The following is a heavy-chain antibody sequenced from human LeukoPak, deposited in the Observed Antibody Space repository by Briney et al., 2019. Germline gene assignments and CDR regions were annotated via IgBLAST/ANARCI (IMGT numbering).Heavy chain of an antibody. D-gene: IGHD3-22*01. J-gene: IGHJ6*02. CDR1: GYAFTSYG. CDR2: ISAYNGNT. CDR3: ARELDCDSSGYPYYYYYGKDV. Sequence: ASVKVSCKASGYAFTSYGISWVRQAPGQGLEWMGWISAYNGNTNYAQKLQGRVTMTTDTSTSTAYMELRSLRSDDTAVYYCARELDCDSSGYPYYYYYGKDVWGQGTTVTVSS. V-gene: IGHV1-18*01.